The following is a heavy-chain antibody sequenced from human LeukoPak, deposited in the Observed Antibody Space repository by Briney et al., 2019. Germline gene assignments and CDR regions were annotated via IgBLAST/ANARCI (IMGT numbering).Heavy chain of an antibody. D-gene: IGHD2/OR15-2a*01. J-gene: IGHJ4*02. CDR3: ARLNIGSYYFDY. CDR2: ISAYNGNT. CDR1: GYTFTSYG. Sequence: GASVKVSCKASGYTFTSYGISWVRQAPGQGLEWMGWISAYNGNTNYAQKLQGRVTVTSDTSASTADMELSSLRSEDTAMYYCARLNIGSYYFDYWGQGTLVTVSS. V-gene: IGHV1-18*01.